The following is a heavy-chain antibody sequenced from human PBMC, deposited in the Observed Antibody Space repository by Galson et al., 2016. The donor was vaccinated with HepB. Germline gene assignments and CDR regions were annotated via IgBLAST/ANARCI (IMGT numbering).Heavy chain of an antibody. V-gene: IGHV4-4*02. J-gene: IGHJ4*02. CDR1: DGSITSNNW. D-gene: IGHD5-24*01. Sequence: SETLSLTCVISDGSITSNNWWSWVRQPPGKGLEWIGEIYYTGYTNYNPSIVSRVTISADKSKNQFSLNVTSVTAADTAVYYCARGQYNPYYFDYWGQGTLVTASS. CDR2: IYYTGYT. CDR3: ARGQYNPYYFDY.